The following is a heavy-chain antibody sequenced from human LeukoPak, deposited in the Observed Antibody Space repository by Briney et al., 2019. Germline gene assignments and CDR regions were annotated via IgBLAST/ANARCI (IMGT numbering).Heavy chain of an antibody. CDR1: GGTFSSYA. CDR2: IIPIFGTA. J-gene: IGHJ4*02. CDR3: ATNYDSSGYYGY. V-gene: IGHV1-69*05. Sequence: SVKVSCKASGGTFSSYAISWVRQAPGQGLEWMGRIIPIFGTANYAQKFQGRVTITTDESTSTAYMELSSLRSEDTAVYYCATNYDSSGYYGYWGQGTLVTVSS. D-gene: IGHD3-22*01.